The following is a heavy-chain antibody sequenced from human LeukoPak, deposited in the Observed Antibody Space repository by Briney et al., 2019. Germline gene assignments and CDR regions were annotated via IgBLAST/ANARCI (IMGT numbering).Heavy chain of an antibody. J-gene: IGHJ4*02. CDR1: GYTFTGYY. D-gene: IGHD5-18*01. CDR2: INPNSGGT. Sequence: ASVKVSCKASGYTFTGYYMHWVRQAPGQGLEWMGWINPNSGGTNYAQKFQGRVTMTRDTSISTAYMELSRLRSDDTAVYYCARVLDTAFSSDYWGQGTLVTVSS. V-gene: IGHV1-2*02. CDR3: ARVLDTAFSSDY.